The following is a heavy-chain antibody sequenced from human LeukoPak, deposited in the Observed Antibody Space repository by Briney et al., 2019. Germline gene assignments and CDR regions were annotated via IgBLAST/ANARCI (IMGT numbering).Heavy chain of an antibody. Sequence: AGGSLRLSCAASGLTFSTSGMHWVRQAPGKGLEWLAMIWSDGSNKYYADSVKGRFTISRDNPKSTVSLQMNSLRAEETAVYYCARDRAVRDLDHWGQGTLVTVSS. CDR2: IWSDGSNK. J-gene: IGHJ4*02. V-gene: IGHV3-33*01. CDR3: ARDRAVRDLDH. D-gene: IGHD1-26*01. CDR1: GLTFSTSG.